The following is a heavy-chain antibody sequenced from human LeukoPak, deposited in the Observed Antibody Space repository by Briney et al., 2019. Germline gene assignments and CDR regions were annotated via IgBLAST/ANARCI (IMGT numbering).Heavy chain of an antibody. CDR3: ATGVVGYRDVHYFDS. CDR1: GYTLTEVS. V-gene: IGHV1-24*01. D-gene: IGHD4-17*01. Sequence: ASVKVSCKISGYTLTEVSMHWVRQAPGKGLEWMVGFDPADGEPIYAQKFQGRVTMSEDTSTDTAYMDLSSLRSEDTAVYYCATGVVGYRDVHYFDSWGQGTLVTVSS. J-gene: IGHJ4*02. CDR2: FDPADGEP.